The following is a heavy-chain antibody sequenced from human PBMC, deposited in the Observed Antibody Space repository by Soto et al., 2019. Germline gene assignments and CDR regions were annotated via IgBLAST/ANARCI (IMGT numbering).Heavy chain of an antibody. CDR1: GFIFSRSA. CDR3: VRGGTSNPLDY. CDR2: ISGSGGNT. V-gene: IGHV3-23*01. J-gene: IGHJ4*02. Sequence: GGSLRLSCAASGFIFSRSAMSWVRQAPGKGLEWVSAISGSGGNTYYRDSVTGRFTISRVNSRNTLSLQMNSLRAEDTAVYYCVRGGTSNPLDYWGQGTLVTVSS.